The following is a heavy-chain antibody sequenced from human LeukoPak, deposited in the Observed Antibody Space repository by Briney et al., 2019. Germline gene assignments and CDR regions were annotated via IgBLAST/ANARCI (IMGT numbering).Heavy chain of an antibody. D-gene: IGHD7-27*01. J-gene: IGHJ4*02. CDR2: MSPNSGDT. CDR1: GYTFTSYD. V-gene: IGHV1-8*01. CDR3: ARGPPNWGYDY. Sequence: ASVKVSCKASGYTFTSYDFNWVRQATGQRREWMGWMSPNSGDTGYAQKFQDRVTMTRNTSISTAYMELSSLRSDDTAVYYCARGPPNWGYDYWGPGTLVTVSS.